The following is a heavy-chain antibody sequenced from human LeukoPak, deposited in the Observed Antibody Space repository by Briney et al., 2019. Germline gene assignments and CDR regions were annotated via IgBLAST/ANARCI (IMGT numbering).Heavy chain of an antibody. D-gene: IGHD2-15*01. CDR1: GFTFSSYA. CDR2: ISYDGSNK. Sequence: GGSLRLSCSASGFTFSSYAMHWVRQAPGKGLEWVAVISYDGSNKYYADSVKGRFTISRDNAKNSLYLQMNSLRVEDTAVYYCARAPVAPYYGLDVWGQGTTVTVSS. V-gene: IGHV3-30-3*01. CDR3: ARAPVAPYYGLDV. J-gene: IGHJ6*02.